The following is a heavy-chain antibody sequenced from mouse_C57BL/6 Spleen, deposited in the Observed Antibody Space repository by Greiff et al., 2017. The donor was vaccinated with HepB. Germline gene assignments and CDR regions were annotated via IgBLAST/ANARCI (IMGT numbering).Heavy chain of an antibody. Sequence: EVKVEESGGGLVQPGGSMKLSCVASGFTFSNYWMNWVRQSPEKGLEWVAQIRLKSDNYATHYAESVKGRFTISRDDSKSIVYLQMNNLRAEDTGIYYCTVIDYDGYYAMDYWGQGTSVTVSS. CDR1: GFTFSNYW. CDR2: IRLKSDNYAT. CDR3: TVIDYDGYYAMDY. V-gene: IGHV6-3*01. J-gene: IGHJ4*01. D-gene: IGHD2-4*01.